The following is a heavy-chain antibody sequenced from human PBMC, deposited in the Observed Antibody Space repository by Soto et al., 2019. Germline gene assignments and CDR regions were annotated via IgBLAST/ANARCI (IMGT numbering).Heavy chain of an antibody. CDR2: ISGSGGTA. V-gene: IGHV3-23*01. CDR1: GVTFSSYS. CDR3: AKGRGQNSNFDY. Sequence: EVQLLESGGGSVQPGGSLRLSCAASGVTFSSYSMHWVRRPPGKGLEWVSSISGSGGTAYYADSVKGRFSISRDSLVNTLYLQMNSLRAEDTAVYYCAKGRGQNSNFDYWGQGTLVTVSP. J-gene: IGHJ4*02. D-gene: IGHD3-10*01.